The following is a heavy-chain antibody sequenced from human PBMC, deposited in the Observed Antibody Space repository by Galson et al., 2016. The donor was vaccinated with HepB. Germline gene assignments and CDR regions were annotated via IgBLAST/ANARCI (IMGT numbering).Heavy chain of an antibody. D-gene: IGHD4-23*01. J-gene: IGHJ4*02. CDR2: IYYSGST. CDR1: GGSVSSGSYY. CDR3: ATGGVDYGGNPRLDFDY. Sequence: TLSLTCTVSGGSVSSGSYYWSWIRQPPGKGLEWIGYIYYSGSTNYNPSLKSRVTISVDTSKNQFSLKLSSVTAADTAVHYCATGGVDYGGNPRLDFDYWGQGTLVTVSS. V-gene: IGHV4-61*01.